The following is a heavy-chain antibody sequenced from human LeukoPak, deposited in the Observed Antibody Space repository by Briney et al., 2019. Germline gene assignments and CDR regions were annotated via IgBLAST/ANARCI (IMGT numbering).Heavy chain of an antibody. J-gene: IGHJ4*02. CDR2: IYTSRST. CDR3: AREVYDSSGYYLDY. D-gene: IGHD3-22*01. V-gene: IGHV4-61*02. Sequence: PSETLALTCTVSGRSISSGSYYWSWIRQPAGRGLEWIGRIYTSRSTNYNPSLKSRVTISVDTSKNQFSLKLSSVTAADTAVYYCAREVYDSSGYYLDYWGQGTLVTVSS. CDR1: GRSISSGSYY.